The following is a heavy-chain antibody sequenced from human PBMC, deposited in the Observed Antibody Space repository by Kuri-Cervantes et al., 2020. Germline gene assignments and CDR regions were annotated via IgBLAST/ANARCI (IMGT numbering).Heavy chain of an antibody. D-gene: IGHD3-10*01. J-gene: IGHJ6*02. CDR3: ARATGLLWFWDYYYGMDV. CDR1: GYTFTSYG. V-gene: IGHV1-18*01. Sequence: ASVKVSCKASGYTFTSYGISWVRQAPGQGLEWMGWISAYNGNTNYAQKLQGRVTMTTDTSTSTAYMELRGLRSDDTAVYYCARATGLLWFWDYYYGMDVWGQGTTVTVSS. CDR2: ISAYNGNT.